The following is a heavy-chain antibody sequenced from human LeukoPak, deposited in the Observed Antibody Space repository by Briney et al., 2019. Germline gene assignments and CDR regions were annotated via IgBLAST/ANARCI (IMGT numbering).Heavy chain of an antibody. V-gene: IGHV1-46*01. J-gene: IGHJ4*02. CDR3: ARDDREQPGFDY. D-gene: IGHD1-26*01. Sequence: ASVKVSCKASGYTFTSYYMHWVRQAPGQGLEWMGIINPSGGSTSYAQKFQGRVTMTRDTSTSTAYMELSSLRSEDTAVYYCARDDREQPGFDYWGQGTLVTVSS. CDR2: INPSGGST. CDR1: GYTFTSYY.